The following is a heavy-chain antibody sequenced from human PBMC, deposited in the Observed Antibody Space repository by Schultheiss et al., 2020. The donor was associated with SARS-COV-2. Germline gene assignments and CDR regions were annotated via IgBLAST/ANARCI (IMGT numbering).Heavy chain of an antibody. V-gene: IGHV4-4*07. J-gene: IGHJ6*02. Sequence: GSLRLSCAVYGGSFSGYYWSWIRQPAGKGLEWIGRIYTSGSTNYNPSLKSRVTISVDTSKNQFSLKLSSVTAADTAVYYCARDRIQLWPTLNYYYYYGMDVWGQGTTVTVSS. CDR3: ARDRIQLWPTLNYYYYYGMDV. D-gene: IGHD5-18*01. CDR2: IYTSGST. CDR1: GGSFSGYY.